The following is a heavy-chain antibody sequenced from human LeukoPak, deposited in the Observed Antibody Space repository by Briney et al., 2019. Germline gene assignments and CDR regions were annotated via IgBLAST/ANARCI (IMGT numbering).Heavy chain of an antibody. CDR1: GVSISSSSYY. V-gene: IGHV4-39*02. CDR2: IYYSGST. D-gene: IGHD3-22*01. CDR3: ARDRVATYYYDSSGYFYVRTFDY. J-gene: IGHJ4*02. Sequence: SETLSLTCTVSGVSISSSSYYWGWIRQPPGKGLEWIGSIYYSGSTYYNPSLKSRVSISVDTSKNQFSLKLSSVTAADTAVYYCARDRVATYYYDSSGYFYVRTFDYWGQGTLVTVSS.